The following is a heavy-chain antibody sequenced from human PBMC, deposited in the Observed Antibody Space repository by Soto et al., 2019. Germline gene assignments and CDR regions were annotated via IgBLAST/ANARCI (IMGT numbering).Heavy chain of an antibody. CDR1: GGSLSSGGYS. Sequence: SETLSLTCAVAGGSLSSGGYSWSWIRQPPGKGLEWIGYIYHSGSTYYNPSLKSRVTISVDRSKNQFSLKLTSVTAADTAVYYCATAPGPYWGQGTLVTVSS. CDR3: ATAPGPY. CDR2: IYHSGST. J-gene: IGHJ4*02. V-gene: IGHV4-30-2*01.